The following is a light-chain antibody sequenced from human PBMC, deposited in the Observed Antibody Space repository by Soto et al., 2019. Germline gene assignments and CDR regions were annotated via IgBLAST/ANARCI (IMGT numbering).Light chain of an antibody. CDR3: QHYDSLPIT. V-gene: IGKV3-20*01. CDR2: GAS. J-gene: IGKJ5*01. CDR1: QSVSGSY. Sequence: EIVLMQSPGTLSLSPGERATLSCRASQSVSGSYLAWYQQKPGQPPRLLIYGASSRATGIPDRFSGSGSGTDFTLTISRLEPEDFAVFYCQHYDSLPITFGQGTRLEIK.